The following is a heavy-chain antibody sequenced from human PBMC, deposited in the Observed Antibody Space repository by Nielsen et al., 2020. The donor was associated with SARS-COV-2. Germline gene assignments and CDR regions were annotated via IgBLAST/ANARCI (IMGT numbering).Heavy chain of an antibody. V-gene: IGHV3-23*01. Sequence: GESLKISCATSGFIFNTYVMNWVRQAPGKGLEWVSGISGSGDRTYYGDSVKGRFTISSDNSKSTVYLHMNILRAEDTAVYYCARVKGYCSGGSCYQLIDYWGQGTLVTVSS. CDR1: GFIFNTYV. CDR2: ISGSGDRT. D-gene: IGHD2-15*01. J-gene: IGHJ4*02. CDR3: ARVKGYCSGGSCYQLIDY.